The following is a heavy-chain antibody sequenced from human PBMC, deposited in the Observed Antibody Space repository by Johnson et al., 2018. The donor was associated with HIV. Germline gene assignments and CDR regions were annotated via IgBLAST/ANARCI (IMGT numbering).Heavy chain of an antibody. CDR3: AAGGVPALDI. CDR1: GFIFSSYD. D-gene: IGHD2-15*01. V-gene: IGHV3-13*01. CDR2: IGSAGDT. Sequence: VQLVESGGGVVQPGRSLRLSCAASGFIFSSYDMHWVRQTTGKGLAWVSAIGSAGDTYYPGSVKDRFTISRENAKNSLYLQMNSLRAGDTAVYYCAAGGVPALDIWGQGTMVTVSS. J-gene: IGHJ3*02.